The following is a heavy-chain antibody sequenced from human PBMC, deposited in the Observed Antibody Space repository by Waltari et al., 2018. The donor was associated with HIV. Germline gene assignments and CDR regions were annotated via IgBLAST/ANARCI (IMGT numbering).Heavy chain of an antibody. J-gene: IGHJ5*02. Sequence: EVQLVQSGAEVKKPGESLRISCKGSGYSFTSYWISWVRQMPGKGLEWMGRIDPSDSYTNYSPSFQGHVTISADKSISTAYLQWSSLKASDTAMYYCAKNPPYESPNNWFDPWGQGTLVTVSS. CDR3: AKNPPYESPNNWFDP. CDR2: IDPSDSYT. CDR1: GYSFTSYW. V-gene: IGHV5-10-1*01. D-gene: IGHD5-12*01.